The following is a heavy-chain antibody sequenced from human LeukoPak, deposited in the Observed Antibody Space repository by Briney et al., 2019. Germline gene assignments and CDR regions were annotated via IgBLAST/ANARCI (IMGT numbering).Heavy chain of an antibody. D-gene: IGHD1-26*01. CDR1: GFTFSSYG. CDR3: ARAVGATRVIDYYYYYMDV. V-gene: IGHV3-30*02. CDR2: IRYDGSKK. Sequence: GGSLRLSCAASGFTFSSYGMHWVRQAPGKGLEWVAFIRYDGSKKYYADSVKDRFTISRDNAKNSLYLQMNSLRAEDTAVYYCARAVGATRVIDYYYYYMDVWGKGTTVTVSS. J-gene: IGHJ6*03.